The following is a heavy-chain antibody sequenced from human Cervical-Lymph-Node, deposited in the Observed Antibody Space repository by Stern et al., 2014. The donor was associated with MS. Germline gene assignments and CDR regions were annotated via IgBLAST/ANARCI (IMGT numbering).Heavy chain of an antibody. J-gene: IGHJ5*02. CDR3: AVTPGTNWFDP. D-gene: IGHD2-21*02. CDR1: GGSISSDDYY. V-gene: IGHV4-30-4*01. Sequence: QLRLQESGPGLVKPSQTLSLTCTVSGGSISSDDYYWTWIRQPPGKGLEWIGYIHYTGTTYYDPSLKSRVSLSLGTSKNQFSLKMKSVTAADTAVYYCAVTPGTNWFDPWGQGTLVTVSS. CDR2: IHYTGTT.